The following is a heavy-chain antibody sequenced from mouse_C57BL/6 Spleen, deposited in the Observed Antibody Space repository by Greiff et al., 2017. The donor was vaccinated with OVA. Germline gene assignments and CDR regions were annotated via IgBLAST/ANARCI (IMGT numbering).Heavy chain of an antibody. CDR2: IDPSDSYT. V-gene: IGHV1-50*01. CDR3: ASFITTVVATTPYAMDY. CDR1: GYTFTSYW. J-gene: IGHJ4*01. D-gene: IGHD1-1*01. Sequence: VQLQQSGAELVKPGASVKLSCKASGYTFTSYWMQWVKQRPGQGLEWIGEIDPSDSYTNYNQKFKGKATLTVDTSSSTAYMQLSSLTSEDSAVYYCASFITTVVATTPYAMDYWGQGTSVTVSS.